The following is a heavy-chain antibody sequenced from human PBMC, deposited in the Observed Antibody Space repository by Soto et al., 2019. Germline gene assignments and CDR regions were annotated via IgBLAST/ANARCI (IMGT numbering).Heavy chain of an antibody. CDR2: IWYDGSNK. CDR3: ARDYGDFYFDY. V-gene: IGHV3-33*01. Sequence: LRLSCAASGFTFSSYGMHWVRQAPGKGLEWVAVIWYDGSNKYYADSVKGRFTISRDNSKNTLYLQMNSLRAEDTAVYYCARDYGDFYFDYWGQGTLVTVSS. D-gene: IGHD4-17*01. CDR1: GFTFSSYG. J-gene: IGHJ4*02.